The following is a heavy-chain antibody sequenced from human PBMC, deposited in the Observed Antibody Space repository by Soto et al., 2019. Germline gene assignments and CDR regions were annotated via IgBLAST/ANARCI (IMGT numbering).Heavy chain of an antibody. J-gene: IGHJ5*02. CDR2: IYHSGST. D-gene: IGHD3-10*01. V-gene: IGHV4-4*02. CDR1: VGSISSSNW. CDR3: ARDSLRGWFDP. Sequence: LSLTFAVSVGSISSSNWCSWFRQPPGNGLEWIGEIYHSGSTNYNPSLKSRVTISVDKSKNQFSLKLSSVTAADTAVYYCARDSLRGWFDPWGQGTLVT.